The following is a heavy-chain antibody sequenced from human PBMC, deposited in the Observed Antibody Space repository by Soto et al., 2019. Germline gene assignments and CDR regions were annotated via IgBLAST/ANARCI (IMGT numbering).Heavy chain of an antibody. D-gene: IGHD3-16*01. Sequence: EVQLVESGGGLVQPGGSLRLFCAASGFSFNNYDMHWVRQATGKGLEWVSGIGTAGDTYYPDSVKGRFTISRENAKNSLYLQMNSLRAGDTAVYYCARGGPNWDYYFYGMDVWGQGTTVTVSS. J-gene: IGHJ6*02. CDR1: GFSFNNYD. V-gene: IGHV3-13*04. CDR3: ARGGPNWDYYFYGMDV. CDR2: IGTAGDT.